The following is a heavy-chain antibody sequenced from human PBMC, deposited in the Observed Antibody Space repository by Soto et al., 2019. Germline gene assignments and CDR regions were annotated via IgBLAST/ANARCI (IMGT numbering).Heavy chain of an antibody. CDR3: ASGLPYDFWSGYYIFRYDTPYYYYGMDV. Sequence: ASVKVSCKASGYTFTSYDINWVRQATGQGLEWMGWMNPNSGNTGYAQKFQGRVTMTRNTSISTAYMELSSLRSEDTAVYYCASGLPYDFWSGYYIFRYDTPYYYYGMDVWGQGTTVTVSS. D-gene: IGHD3-3*01. CDR1: GYTFTSYD. J-gene: IGHJ6*02. V-gene: IGHV1-8*01. CDR2: MNPNSGNT.